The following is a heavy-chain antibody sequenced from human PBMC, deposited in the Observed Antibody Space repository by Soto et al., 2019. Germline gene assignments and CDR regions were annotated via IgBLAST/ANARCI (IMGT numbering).Heavy chain of an antibody. CDR2: IYYSGST. CDR1: GGSISSSSYY. D-gene: IGHD4-4*01. CDR3: ARSDSNSPPFAY. J-gene: IGHJ4*02. V-gene: IGHV4-39*01. Sequence: SETLSLTCTVSGGSISSSSYYWGWIRQPPGKGLEWIGSIYYSGSTYYNPSLKSRVTISVDTSKNQFSLKLSSVTAADTAVYYCARSDSNSPPFAYWGQEPLFPFSS.